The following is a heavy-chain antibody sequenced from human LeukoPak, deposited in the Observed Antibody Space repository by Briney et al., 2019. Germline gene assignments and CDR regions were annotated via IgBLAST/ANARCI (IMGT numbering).Heavy chain of an antibody. V-gene: IGHV3-74*01. CDR3: ASQADSAYGDYN. Sequence: PGGSLRLTCAASGFTYSRYWMHWVPQVPGKGRVWVARIKGDESYTFYADSVKGRFTISRDNAKNTLYLQMNSLRAEDTAVYYCASQADSAYGDYNWGQGTLVTVSS. D-gene: IGHD4-17*01. J-gene: IGHJ4*02. CDR2: IKGDESYT. CDR1: GFTYSRYW.